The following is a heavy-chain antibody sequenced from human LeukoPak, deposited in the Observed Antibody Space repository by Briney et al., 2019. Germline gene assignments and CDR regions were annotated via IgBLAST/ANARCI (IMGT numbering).Heavy chain of an antibody. J-gene: IGHJ4*02. Sequence: ASAKVSCKASGYTFTGYYMHWVRQAPGQGLEWMGWINPNSGGTNYAQKFQGRVTMTRDTSISTAYMELSRLRSDDTAVYYCARGEYYYGSGSYYNVVPYWGQGTLVTVSS. D-gene: IGHD3-10*01. CDR3: ARGEYYYGSGSYYNVVPY. V-gene: IGHV1-2*02. CDR2: INPNSGGT. CDR1: GYTFTGYY.